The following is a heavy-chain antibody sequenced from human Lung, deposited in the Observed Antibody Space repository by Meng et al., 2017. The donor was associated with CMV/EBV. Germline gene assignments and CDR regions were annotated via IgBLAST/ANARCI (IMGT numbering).Heavy chain of an antibody. Sequence: ASXXVSXKASGYPFTIYYMHWVRQAPGQGLEWMGIINPSAGGTSYAQKFRGRFTMTRDTSTSTVYMELSSLRSEDTAVYYCARDRCYANSWYEADYWGQGTLVTVSS. CDR2: INPSAGGT. D-gene: IGHD6-13*01. CDR3: ARDRCYANSWYEADY. CDR1: GYPFTIYY. V-gene: IGHV1-46*01. J-gene: IGHJ4*02.